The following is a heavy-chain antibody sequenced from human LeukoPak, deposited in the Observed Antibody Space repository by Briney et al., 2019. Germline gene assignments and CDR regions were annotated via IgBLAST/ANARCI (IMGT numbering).Heavy chain of an antibody. D-gene: IGHD4-11*01. V-gene: IGHV3-53*01. CDR3: ARVIGELVETTADY. CDR2: IYSGGST. J-gene: IGHJ4*02. Sequence: PGGSLRLSCAASGFTVSSNYMSWVRQAPGKGLEWVSVIYSGGSTYYADSVKGRFTVSRDNAKNSLYLQMNSLRAEDTAVYYCARVIGELVETTADYWGRGTLVTVSS. CDR1: GFTVSSNY.